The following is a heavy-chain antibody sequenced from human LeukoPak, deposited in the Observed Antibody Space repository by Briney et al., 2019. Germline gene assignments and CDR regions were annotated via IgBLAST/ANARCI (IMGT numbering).Heavy chain of an antibody. D-gene: IGHD3-22*01. J-gene: IGHJ4*02. Sequence: SVKVSCKASGGTFSSYAISWVRQAPGQGLEWMGRIIPILGIANYAQKFQGRVTITADKSTSTAYMELSSLRSEDTAVYYCARGESSGYIHLDYWGQGTPVTVSS. V-gene: IGHV1-69*04. CDR1: GGTFSSYA. CDR2: IIPILGIA. CDR3: ARGESSGYIHLDY.